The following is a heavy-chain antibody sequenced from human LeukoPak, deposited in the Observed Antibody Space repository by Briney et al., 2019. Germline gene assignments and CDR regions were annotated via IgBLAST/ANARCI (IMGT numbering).Heavy chain of an antibody. V-gene: IGHV4-39*01. CDR2: IYYSGST. CDR3: AEHGRLEVRTCSFDY. Sequence: SETLSLTCTLSGGSISSISYYWGWIRQPPGKGLEWIGSIYYSGSTYYNPSLKSRVTISVDTSKNQFSRKLSSVTAADTAVYYCAEHGRLEVRTCSFDYWGQGTLVTVSS. D-gene: IGHD1-1*01. CDR1: GGSISSISYY. J-gene: IGHJ4*02.